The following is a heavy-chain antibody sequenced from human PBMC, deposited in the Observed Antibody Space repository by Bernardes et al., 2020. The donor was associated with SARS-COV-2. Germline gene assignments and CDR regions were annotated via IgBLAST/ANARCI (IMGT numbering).Heavy chain of an antibody. CDR1: GFTFSSYS. CDR2: ISSSSSYI. V-gene: IGHV3-21*01. D-gene: IGHD2-21*01. J-gene: IGHJ5*02. Sequence: GGSLRLSCAASGFTFSSYSMNWVRQAPGKGLEWVSSISSSSSYIYYADSVKGRFTISRDNAKNSLYLQMNSLRAEDTAVYYCARDTSGSISGNRFDPWGQGTLVTVSS. CDR3: ARDTSGSISGNRFDP.